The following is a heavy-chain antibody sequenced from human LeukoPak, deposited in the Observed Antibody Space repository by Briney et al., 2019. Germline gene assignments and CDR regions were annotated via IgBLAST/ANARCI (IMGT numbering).Heavy chain of an antibody. V-gene: IGHV4-39*07. CDR1: DDSISSSRFY. D-gene: IGHD5-24*01. J-gene: IGHJ4*02. CDR2: ISYSGNT. Sequence: SETLSLTCTVSDDSISSSRFYWGWIRQPPGKGLEWIGSISYSGNTDYNPSLRSRVTISADRSKNQFSLKLSSVTAADTAVYYCARGPFLRRVRWVSYYFDYWGQGTLVTVSS. CDR3: ARGPFLRRVRWVSYYFDY.